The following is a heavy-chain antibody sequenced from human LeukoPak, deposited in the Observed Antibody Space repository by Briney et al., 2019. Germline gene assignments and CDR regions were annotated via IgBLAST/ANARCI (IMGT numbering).Heavy chain of an antibody. J-gene: IGHJ4*02. CDR2: ISSSGSTI. CDR1: GFTFSDYY. V-gene: IGHV3-11*01. Sequence: GGSLRLSCTASGFTFSDYYMSWVRQAPGKGLEWVSYISSSGSTIYYADSVKGRFTISRDNAKNSLYLQMNSLRAEDTAVYYCARDGSYDSSGYLTRHLDYWGQGTLVTVSS. CDR3: ARDGSYDSSGYLTRHLDY. D-gene: IGHD3-22*01.